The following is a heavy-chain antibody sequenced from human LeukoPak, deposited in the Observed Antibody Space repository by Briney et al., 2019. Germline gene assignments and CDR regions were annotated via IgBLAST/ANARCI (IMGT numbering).Heavy chain of an antibody. V-gene: IGHV4-59*01. Sequence: KPSETLSLTCTVSGGSISSYYWSWIRQPPGKGLEWIGYIYYSGSTNYNPSLKSRVIISVDTSKNQFSLKLSSVTAADTAVYYCARGTATLDYWGQGTLVTVSS. J-gene: IGHJ4*02. CDR1: GGSISSYY. D-gene: IGHD2-2*01. CDR3: ARGTATLDY. CDR2: IYYSGST.